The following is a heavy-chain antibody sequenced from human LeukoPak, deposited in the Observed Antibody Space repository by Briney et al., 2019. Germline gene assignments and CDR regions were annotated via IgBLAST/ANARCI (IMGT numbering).Heavy chain of an antibody. J-gene: IGHJ6*03. V-gene: IGHV4-39*07. Sequence: SETLSLTCTVSGGSISSSSYYWGWIRQPPGKGLEWIGSIYYSGSTYYNPSLKSRVTISVDTSKNQFSLKLSSVTAADTAVYYCAGALTAADNPSDYYYYMDVWGKGTTVTVSS. CDR2: IYYSGST. D-gene: IGHD2-2*01. CDR3: AGALTAADNPSDYYYYMDV. CDR1: GGSISSSSYY.